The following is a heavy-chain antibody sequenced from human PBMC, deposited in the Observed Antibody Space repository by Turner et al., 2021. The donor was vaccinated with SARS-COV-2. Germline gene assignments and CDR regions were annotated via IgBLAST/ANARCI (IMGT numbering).Heavy chain of an antibody. D-gene: IGHD2-8*01. CDR1: GFSFITYR. J-gene: IGHJ4*02. CDR3: ARPFGHSVSTFAY. CDR2: ISSSSSYT. Sequence: EVQLLESGGGLVKPGGSLRLSCTASGFSFITYRMDWVRQAPGKGLEWVSSISSSSSYTFYADSVRGRFTISRDNAQNSLYLQMNSLRVDDTAVYYCARPFGHSVSTFAYWGQGILVTVSS. V-gene: IGHV3-21*01.